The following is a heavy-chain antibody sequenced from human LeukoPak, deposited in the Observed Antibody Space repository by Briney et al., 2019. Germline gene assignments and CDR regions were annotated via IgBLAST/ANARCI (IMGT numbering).Heavy chain of an antibody. Sequence: ASVKVSCKTSGYTFTSYGISWVRQAPGQGLGWMGWISAYNGNTHSAQKLQGRVTMTTDTSTSTAYMELRSLRSDDTAVYYCARGFPPRRQYDSSGYYSYYFDYWGQGTLVTVSS. J-gene: IGHJ4*02. CDR3: ARGFPPRRQYDSSGYYSYYFDY. D-gene: IGHD3-22*01. CDR2: ISAYNGNT. V-gene: IGHV1-18*01. CDR1: GYTFTSYG.